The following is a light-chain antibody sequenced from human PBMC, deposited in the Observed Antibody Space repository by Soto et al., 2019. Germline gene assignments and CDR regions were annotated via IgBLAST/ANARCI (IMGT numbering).Light chain of an antibody. CDR1: QAISAN. J-gene: IGKJ2*01. CDR3: LHEDSYPFT. CDR2: GVS. Sequence: AIPMTQSPSSLSASVGDIVTITCRASQAISANLGWYQQKPGKPPKLLIYGVSSLQSGVPARFSGSGSGTDFTLTISSLQPDDFATYYCLHEDSYPFTSGQGTKVEIQ. V-gene: IGKV1-6*01.